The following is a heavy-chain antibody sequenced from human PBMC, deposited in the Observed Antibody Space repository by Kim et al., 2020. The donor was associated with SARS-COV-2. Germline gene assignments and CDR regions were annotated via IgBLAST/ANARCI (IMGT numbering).Heavy chain of an antibody. J-gene: IGHJ4*02. CDR1: GGSISSSSYY. CDR3: ARMGRVYYYDNSGSLDY. D-gene: IGHD3-22*01. V-gene: IGHV4-39*01. CDR2: IYYSGST. Sequence: SETLSLTCTVSGGSISSSSYYWGWIRQPPGKGLEWIGSIYYSGSTYYNPSLKSRVTISVDTSKNQFSLKLSSVSAADTAVYYCARMGRVYYYDNSGSLDYWGQGTLVSVSS.